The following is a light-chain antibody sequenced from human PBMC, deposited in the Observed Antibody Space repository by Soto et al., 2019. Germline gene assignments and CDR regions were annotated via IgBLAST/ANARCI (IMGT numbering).Light chain of an antibody. CDR3: QQLNGYPLT. CDR1: QGIRSY. Sequence: IQLTQSPSTLSASFGDRVTITCRASQGIRSYLAWYQQKPGKAPKLLIYITSTLQSGVPSRFSGSGSGTEFTLTISSLQPEDFATYYCQQLNGYPLTFGQGTKVDIK. J-gene: IGKJ1*01. CDR2: ITS. V-gene: IGKV1-9*01.